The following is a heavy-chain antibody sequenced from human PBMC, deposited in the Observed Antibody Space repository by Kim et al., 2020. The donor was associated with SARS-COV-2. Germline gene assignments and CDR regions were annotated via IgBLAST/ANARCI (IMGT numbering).Heavy chain of an antibody. CDR2: INPDGSST. D-gene: IGHD4-17*01. V-gene: IGHV3-74*01. CDR3: TRATTRSFDV. J-gene: IGHJ3*01. CDR1: GFSFSSYW. Sequence: GGSLRLSCEASGFSFSSYWIHWVRQAAGEGLLWVSRINPDGSSTSHADSVKGRFTISRDNARNTVYLYMNSLRDDDTAVYFCTRATTRSFDVWGQGTMVTVSS.